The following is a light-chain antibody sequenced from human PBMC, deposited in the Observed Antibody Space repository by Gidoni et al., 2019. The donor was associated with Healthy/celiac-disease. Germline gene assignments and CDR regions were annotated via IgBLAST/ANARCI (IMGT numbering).Light chain of an antibody. J-gene: IGKJ3*01. CDR3: QQYGSSPPVT. V-gene: IGKV3-20*01. CDR2: GAS. CDR1: QSFSSSY. Sequence: DIVLTQSPCTLSLSPGERATLSCRASQSFSSSYLAWYQQKPGQAPRLLIYGASSRATGIPDRFSGSGSGTDFTLTISRLEPEDFAVYYCQQYGSSPPVTFGPGTKVDIK.